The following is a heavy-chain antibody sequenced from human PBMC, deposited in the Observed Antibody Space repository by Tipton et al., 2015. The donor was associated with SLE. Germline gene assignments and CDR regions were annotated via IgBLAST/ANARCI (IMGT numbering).Heavy chain of an antibody. Sequence: GLVKPSETLSLTCTVSGGSISSHYWSWIRQPPGKGLEWIGYIYYSGYTSYNPSLKSRVTISVDTSKNQFSLKLSSVTAADTAVYYCARDRYYGSGSLGSNYYYMDVWGKGTTVTVSS. CDR2: IYYSGYT. V-gene: IGHV4-59*11. D-gene: IGHD3-10*01. J-gene: IGHJ6*03. CDR1: GGSISSHY. CDR3: ARDRYYGSGSLGSNYYYMDV.